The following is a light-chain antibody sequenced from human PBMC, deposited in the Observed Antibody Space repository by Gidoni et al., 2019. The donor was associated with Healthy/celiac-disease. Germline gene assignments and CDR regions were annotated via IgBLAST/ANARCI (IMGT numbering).Light chain of an antibody. CDR2: WVS. J-gene: IGKJ1*01. CDR1: QSVLYSSNNKNY. Sequence: DIVMTQSPDSLAVSLGERATINCKSSQSVLYSSNNKNYLAWYQQKPGQPPKLLIYWVSTRESGVPDRFSGSGSGTDFTITISSLQAEDVAVYYCQQYYSTPLTFGQGTKVEIK. V-gene: IGKV4-1*01. CDR3: QQYYSTPLT.